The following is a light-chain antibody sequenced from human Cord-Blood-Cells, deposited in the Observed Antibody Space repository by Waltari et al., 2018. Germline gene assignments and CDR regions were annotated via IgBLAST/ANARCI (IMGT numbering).Light chain of an antibody. V-gene: IGLV3-19*01. CDR3: NSRDSSGNHWV. Sequence: SSELTQDPAVSVALGQTVRITCQGDSLRSYYASWYQQKPGQAPVLVIYGKNNQPSGIPDRFSASSSGNTASLTITGAQAEDEADYYCNSRDSSGNHWVFGGGTKLTVL. CDR1: SLRSYY. CDR2: GKN. J-gene: IGLJ3*02.